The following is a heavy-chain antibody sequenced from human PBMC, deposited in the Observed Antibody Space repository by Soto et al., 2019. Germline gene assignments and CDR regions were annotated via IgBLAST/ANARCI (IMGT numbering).Heavy chain of an antibody. CDR3: AVRPRGTYYFDY. V-gene: IGHV4-61*02. CDR2: IYTSGST. CDR1: GADINSGGFT. Sequence: SETLSLTCSVSGADINSGGFTWTWIRQHAGKGLEWIGRIYTSGSTNYNPSLKSRVTMSVDTSKNQFSLKLSSVTAADTAVYYCAVRPRGTYYFDYWGQGTLVTVS. J-gene: IGHJ4*02. D-gene: IGHD3-16*01.